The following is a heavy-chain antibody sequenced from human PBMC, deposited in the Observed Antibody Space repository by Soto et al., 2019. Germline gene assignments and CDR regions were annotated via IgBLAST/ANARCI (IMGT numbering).Heavy chain of an antibody. J-gene: IGHJ4*02. V-gene: IGHV3-23*01. CDR3: GRDAGVADEMFDY. Sequence: GGSLRLSCSASGFTFSHYGMNWGRQAPGKGLEWVSTISPNGGNTHYADSVKGRFTISRDNSKNTFFLQMNSLRADDTAVYYCGRDAGVADEMFDYWGQGTQVTVSS. CDR2: ISPNGGNT. D-gene: IGHD2-8*01. CDR1: GFTFSHYG.